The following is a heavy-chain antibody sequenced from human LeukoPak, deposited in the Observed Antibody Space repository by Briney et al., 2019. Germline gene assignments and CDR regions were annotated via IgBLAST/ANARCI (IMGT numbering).Heavy chain of an antibody. D-gene: IGHD5-18*01. Sequence: SETLSLTCTVSGGPISSSSYYWGWIRQPPGKGLEWIGSIYYSGSTYYNPSLKSRVTISVDTSKNQFSLKLSSVTAADTAVYYCARAAMVLYYFDYWGQGTLVTVSS. CDR1: GGPISSSSYY. V-gene: IGHV4-39*01. CDR3: ARAAMVLYYFDY. J-gene: IGHJ4*02. CDR2: IYYSGST.